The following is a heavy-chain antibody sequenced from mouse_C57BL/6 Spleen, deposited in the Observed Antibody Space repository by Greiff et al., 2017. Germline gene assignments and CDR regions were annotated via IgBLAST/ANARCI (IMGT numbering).Heavy chain of an antibody. V-gene: IGHV1-7*01. CDR1: GYTFTSYW. CDR2: INPSSGYT. D-gene: IGHD2-4*01. CDR3: ARSGKADYGYYYARDD. Sequence: QVQLKQSGAELAKPGASVKLSCKASGYTFTSYWMHWVKQRPGQGLEWIGNINPSSGYTKYNQKFKDKATLTADKSSSTAYMPLSSLTYEDSAVYDCARSGKADYGYYYARDDGGQGTTVTVSA. J-gene: IGHJ4*01.